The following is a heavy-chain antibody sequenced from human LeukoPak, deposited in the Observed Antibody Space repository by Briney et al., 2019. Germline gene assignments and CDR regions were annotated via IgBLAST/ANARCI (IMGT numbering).Heavy chain of an antibody. D-gene: IGHD2-15*01. Sequence: GASVKVSCKASGYTFTSYYMHWVRQAPGQGLEWMGIINPSGGSTSYAQKFQGRVTMTRDTSTSTVYMELSSLRSEDTAVHYCARDPGYCSGGSCPRYYYYYYGMDVWGQGTTVTVSS. V-gene: IGHV1-46*01. J-gene: IGHJ6*02. CDR3: ARDPGYCSGGSCPRYYYYYYGMDV. CDR2: INPSGGST. CDR1: GYTFTSYY.